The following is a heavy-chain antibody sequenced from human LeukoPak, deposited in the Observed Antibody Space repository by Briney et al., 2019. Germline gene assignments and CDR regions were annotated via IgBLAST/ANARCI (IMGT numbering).Heavy chain of an antibody. CDR2: IKSKTAGGTS. CDR1: GVTLSNAW. CDR3: VLAHTSGCYYVS. Sequence: PGGSLRLSCVASGVTLSNAWMSWVRQAPGKGLEWVGRIKSKTAGGTSDFAAPVKGRFTMSRDDSKNTLYLQMNSLKAEDTAVYYCVLAHTSGCYYVSWGQGTLVTVSS. V-gene: IGHV3-15*01. D-gene: IGHD6-19*01. J-gene: IGHJ4*02.